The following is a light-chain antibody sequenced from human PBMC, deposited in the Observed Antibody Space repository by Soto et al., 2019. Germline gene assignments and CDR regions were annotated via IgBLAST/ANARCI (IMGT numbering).Light chain of an antibody. J-gene: IGLJ2*01. CDR2: EVR. V-gene: IGLV2-14*01. CDR3: SSFTTSDTYVI. Sequence: QSALTQPASVSGSPGQSITISCTGTSSDVGGYNFVSWYQQHPGKAPKLMIYEVRNRPPGVSNRFSGSKSGNTASLTISGLQAEDEADYYCSSFTTSDTYVIFGGGTK. CDR1: SSDVGGYNF.